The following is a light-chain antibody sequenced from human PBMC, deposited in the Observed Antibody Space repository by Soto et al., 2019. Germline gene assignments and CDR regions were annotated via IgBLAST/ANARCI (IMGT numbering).Light chain of an antibody. J-gene: IGLJ1*01. Sequence: QSVLTQPPSVSGAPGQRVTISCTGSSSNIGAGYDVHWYQQLPGTAPKLLIYGNSNRPSGVPDRFSGSKSGTSASLAITGLQAEDAADYYCQSYDSSLSVRYVFGTGTKLTVL. CDR1: SSNIGAGYD. V-gene: IGLV1-40*01. CDR3: QSYDSSLSVRYV. CDR2: GNS.